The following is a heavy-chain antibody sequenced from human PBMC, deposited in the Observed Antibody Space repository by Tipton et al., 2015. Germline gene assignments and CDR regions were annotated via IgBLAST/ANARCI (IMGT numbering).Heavy chain of an antibody. CDR1: GGSVTSNNYF. Sequence: TLSLTCSVSGGSVTSNNYFWSWIRQPPGKGLEWIGYISHSGNTKYNPSLKSRLTISVDTSINQFSLKLNSVTAADTAVFYCARYEVEVDAFDIWGQGTMVTVSS. D-gene: IGHD3-16*01. CDR3: ARYEVEVDAFDI. J-gene: IGHJ3*02. V-gene: IGHV4-61*01. CDR2: ISHSGNT.